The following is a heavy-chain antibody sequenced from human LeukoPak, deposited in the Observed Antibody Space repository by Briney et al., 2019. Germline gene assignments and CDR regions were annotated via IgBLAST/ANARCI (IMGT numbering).Heavy chain of an antibody. V-gene: IGHV4-34*01. Sequence: SETLSLTCAVYGGSFSGYYWSWIRQPPGKGLEWIGEINHSGSTNYNPSLKSRVTISVDTSKNQFSLKLSSVTAADTAVYYCARRSGTYHAFDIWGQGTMVTVSS. CDR2: INHSGST. D-gene: IGHD1-26*01. CDR1: GGSFSGYY. J-gene: IGHJ3*02. CDR3: ARRSGTYHAFDI.